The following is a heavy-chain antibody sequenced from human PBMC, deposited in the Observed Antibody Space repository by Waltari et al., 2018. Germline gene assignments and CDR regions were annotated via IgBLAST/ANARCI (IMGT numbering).Heavy chain of an antibody. CDR2: ISGSGGST. J-gene: IGHJ6*02. Sequence: EVQLLESGGGLVQPGGSLRLSCAASGFTFSSYAMSWVRQAPGKGLEWVSAISGSGGSTYYAESVKGRFTMSRDNSKNTLYLEMNSLRAEDTAVYYCAKVMTSWSYYYYGMDVRGQGTTVTVSS. CDR1: GFTFSSYA. CDR3: AKVMTSWSYYYYGMDV. V-gene: IGHV3-23*01. D-gene: IGHD3-9*01.